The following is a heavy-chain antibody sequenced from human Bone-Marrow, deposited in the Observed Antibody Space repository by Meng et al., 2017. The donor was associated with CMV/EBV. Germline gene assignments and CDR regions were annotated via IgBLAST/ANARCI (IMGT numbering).Heavy chain of an antibody. D-gene: IGHD3-10*01. V-gene: IGHV4-59*01. J-gene: IGHJ4*02. CDR1: GGSISSYY. CDR3: ARSSDITGSLDY. Sequence: SETLSLTCNVSGGSISSYYWSWIRQPPGKGLEWIGFMNSGGSANYNASLRSRVTISVDMSRNQFSLRLSSVTAADTAVYFCARSSDITGSLDYWGQGTLVTVSS. CDR2: MNSGGSA.